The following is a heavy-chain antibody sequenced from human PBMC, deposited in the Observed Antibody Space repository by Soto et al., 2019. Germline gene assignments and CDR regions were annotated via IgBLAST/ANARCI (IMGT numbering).Heavy chain of an antibody. CDR1: GGSISSGGYS. CDR3: AGTYYYDSSANPHNWFDP. V-gene: IGHV4-30-2*01. Sequence: PSETLSLTCTVSGGSISSGGYSWSWIRQPPGKGLEWIGYIYHSGSTYYNPSLKSRVTISVDTSKNQFSLKLSSVTAADTAVYYCAGTYYYDSSANPHNWFDPWGQGTLVTVSS. J-gene: IGHJ5*02. CDR2: IYHSGST. D-gene: IGHD3-22*01.